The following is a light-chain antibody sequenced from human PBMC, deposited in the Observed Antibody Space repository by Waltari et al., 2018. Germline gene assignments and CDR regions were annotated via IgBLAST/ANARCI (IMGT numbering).Light chain of an antibody. CDR2: RAS. V-gene: IGKV1-5*03. CDR3: QQYGIYRA. Sequence: DVQMTQSPSPLSASVGDRVPITCRASQSVSTWLAWYQQKPGKAPNLLIYRASTLETGVPSRFSGSGSGTEFTLTISSLQPDDFATYYCQQYGIYRAFGQGTKVDIK. J-gene: IGKJ1*01. CDR1: QSVSTW.